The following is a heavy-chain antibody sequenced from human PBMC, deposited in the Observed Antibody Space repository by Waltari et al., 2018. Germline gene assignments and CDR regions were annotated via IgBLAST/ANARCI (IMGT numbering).Heavy chain of an antibody. CDR1: GGSISSSSYY. J-gene: IGHJ4*02. D-gene: IGHD6-13*01. CDR3: ASLLPGIAAAGTTCDY. V-gene: IGHV4-39*01. Sequence: QLQLQESGPGLVKPSETLSLTCTVSGGSISSSSYYWGWTRQPPGKGLEWIGSIYYSGSTYYNPSLKSRVTISVDTSKNQFSLKLSSVTAADTAVYYCASLLPGIAAAGTTCDYWGQGTLVTVSS. CDR2: IYYSGST.